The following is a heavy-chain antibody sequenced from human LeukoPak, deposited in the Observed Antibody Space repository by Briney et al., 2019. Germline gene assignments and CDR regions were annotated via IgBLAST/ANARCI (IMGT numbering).Heavy chain of an antibody. Sequence: ASVKVSCKASGYTFSSFAMNWVRQAPGQGLEWMGWINTNTGNPTYAQGFTGRFVFSLDISVRTAYLQISSLKTEDTAVYYCARDYGDYVLGYWGQGTLVTVSS. CDR1: GYTFSSFA. D-gene: IGHD4-17*01. V-gene: IGHV7-4-1*02. CDR3: ARDYGDYVLGY. J-gene: IGHJ4*02. CDR2: INTNTGNP.